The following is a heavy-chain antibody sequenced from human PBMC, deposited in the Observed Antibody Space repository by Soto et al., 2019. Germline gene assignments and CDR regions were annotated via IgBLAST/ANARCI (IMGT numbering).Heavy chain of an antibody. CDR1: GGSISSSNW. V-gene: IGHV4-4*02. CDR2: IYHSGST. J-gene: IGHJ6*02. CDR3: ARALAAAGWYYAMDV. D-gene: IGHD6-13*01. Sequence: SETLSLTCAVSGGSISSSNWWSWVRQPPGKGLEWIGEIYHSGSTNYNPSLKSRVTISVDKSKNQFSLKLSSVTAADTVVYYCARALAAAGWYYAMDVWGQGTTVTVAS.